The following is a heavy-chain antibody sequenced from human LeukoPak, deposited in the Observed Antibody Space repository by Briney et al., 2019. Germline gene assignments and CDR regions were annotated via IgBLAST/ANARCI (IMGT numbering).Heavy chain of an antibody. CDR1: GGSISGYH. Sequence: SETLSLTCTVSGGSISGYHWSWIRQPPGKGLEWIGYIYYSGSTNYNPSLKSRVTISVDTSKNQFSLKLSSVAAADTAVYYCARASNYYYYYMDVWGKGTTVTVSS. J-gene: IGHJ6*03. CDR3: ARASNYYYYYMDV. D-gene: IGHD6-6*01. V-gene: IGHV4-59*01. CDR2: IYYSGST.